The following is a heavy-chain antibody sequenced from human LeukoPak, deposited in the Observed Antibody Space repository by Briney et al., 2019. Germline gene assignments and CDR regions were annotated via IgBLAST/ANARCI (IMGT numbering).Heavy chain of an antibody. Sequence: GGSLRLSCAASGFTFSSYAMHWVRQAPGKGLEWVAVISYDGSNKYYADSVKGRFTISRDNSKNTLYLQMNSLRAEDTAVYYCAREDYYDSSGYYSYYMDVWGKGTTVTVSS. CDR1: GFTFSSYA. CDR3: AREDYYDSSGYYSYYMDV. V-gene: IGHV3-30*04. J-gene: IGHJ6*03. D-gene: IGHD3-22*01. CDR2: ISYDGSNK.